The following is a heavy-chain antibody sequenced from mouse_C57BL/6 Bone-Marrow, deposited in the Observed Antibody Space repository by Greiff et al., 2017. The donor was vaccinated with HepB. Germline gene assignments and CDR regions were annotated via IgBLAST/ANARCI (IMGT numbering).Heavy chain of an antibody. J-gene: IGHJ3*01. V-gene: IGHV5-6*01. CDR1: GFTFSSYG. Sequence: EVNVVESGGDLVKPGGSLKLSCAASGFTFSSYGMSWVRQTPDKRLEWVATISSGGSYTYYPDSVKGRFTMSRDNAKNTLYLQMSSLKNEDTAMYYCARQDGEDWFADWGKGTRVTVAA. CDR3: ARQDGEDWFAD. CDR2: ISSGGSYT. D-gene: IGHD2-13*01.